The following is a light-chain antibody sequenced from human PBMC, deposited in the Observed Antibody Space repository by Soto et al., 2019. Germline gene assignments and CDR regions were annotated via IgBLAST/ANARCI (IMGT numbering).Light chain of an antibody. J-gene: IGKJ1*01. CDR2: AAS. Sequence: DIQMIHSPSSVSASVGDSLTIACRASQDISRWLAWYQQKAGEAPKLLIYAASTLQSGVPSRFSGGGSGTDFTLTISALQPEDFATYYCQQANNVPWTFGQGTKVE. CDR3: QQANNVPWT. V-gene: IGKV1-12*01. CDR1: QDISRW.